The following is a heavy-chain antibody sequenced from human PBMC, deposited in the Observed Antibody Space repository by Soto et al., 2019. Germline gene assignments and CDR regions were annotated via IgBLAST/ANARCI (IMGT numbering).Heavy chain of an antibody. D-gene: IGHD2-2*01. CDR3: AWGGSTSSNWFDP. J-gene: IGHJ5*02. CDR1: GFTFSSYS. V-gene: IGHV3-21*01. Sequence: GGSLRLSCAASGFTFSSYSMNWVRQAPGKGLEWVSSISSSSSYIYYADSVKGRFTISRDNAKNSLYLQMNSLRAEDTAVYYCAWGGSTSSNWFDPWGQGTLVTVSS. CDR2: ISSSSSYI.